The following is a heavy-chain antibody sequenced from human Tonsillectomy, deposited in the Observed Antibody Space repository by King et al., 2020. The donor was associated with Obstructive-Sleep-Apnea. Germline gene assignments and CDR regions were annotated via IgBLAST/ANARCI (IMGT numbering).Heavy chain of an antibody. J-gene: IGHJ4*02. D-gene: IGHD3-10*01. CDR1: GGSISSGGYY. CDR2: IYYSGSP. CDR3: AARYASGETTGDY. Sequence: VQLQESGPGLVKPSQTLSLTCTASGGSISSGGYYWSWIRQHPGKGLEWIGYIYYSGSPYSNPSLKSRVTISVDTSKNPFSLKLGSVTAADTAVYYCAARYASGETTGDYWGQGTLVTVSS. V-gene: IGHV4-31*03.